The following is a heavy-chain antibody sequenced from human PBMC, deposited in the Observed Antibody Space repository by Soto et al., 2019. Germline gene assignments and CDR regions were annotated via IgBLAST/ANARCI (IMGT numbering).Heavy chain of an antibody. CDR1: GGSFSGYY. V-gene: IGHV4-34*01. CDR2: INHSGST. J-gene: IGHJ4*02. CDR3: ARLRLLRYFDWSQRTRFDY. D-gene: IGHD3-9*01. Sequence: SETLSLTCAVYGGSFSGYYWSWIRQPPGKGLEWIGEINHSGSTNYNPSLKSRVTISVDTSKNQFSLKLSSVTAADTAVYYCARLRLLRYFDWSQRTRFDYWGQGTLVTVSS.